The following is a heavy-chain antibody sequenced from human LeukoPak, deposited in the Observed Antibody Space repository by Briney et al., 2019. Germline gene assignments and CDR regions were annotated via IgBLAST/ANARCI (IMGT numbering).Heavy chain of an antibody. Sequence: GGSLRLSCAASGFTFSSYGMHWVRQAPGKGLEWVTFILYDGSNEYYADSVKGRFTISRDNSKNTLYLQMNILRTEDTAVYYCARVERGKGFDYWGQGTLVTVSS. CDR3: ARVERGKGFDY. V-gene: IGHV3-30*02. J-gene: IGHJ4*02. CDR1: GFTFSSYG. D-gene: IGHD3-10*01. CDR2: ILYDGSNE.